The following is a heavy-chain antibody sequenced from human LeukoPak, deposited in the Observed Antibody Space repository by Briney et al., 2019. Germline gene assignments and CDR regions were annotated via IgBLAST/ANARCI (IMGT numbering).Heavy chain of an antibody. Sequence: ASVKLSCKVSGYTLTELSMHWVRQAPGQGLEWMGGFDPEDSETIYAQKFQGRVTMTEDTSTDTAYMELSSLRSEDTAVYYCATGITMVRGGFDYYYGMDVWGKGTTVTVSS. V-gene: IGHV1-24*01. J-gene: IGHJ6*04. CDR2: FDPEDSET. D-gene: IGHD3-10*01. CDR1: GYTLTELS. CDR3: ATGITMVRGGFDYYYGMDV.